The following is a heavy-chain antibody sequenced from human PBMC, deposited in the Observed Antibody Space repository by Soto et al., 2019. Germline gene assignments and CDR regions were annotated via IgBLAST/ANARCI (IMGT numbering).Heavy chain of an antibody. CDR3: ARGKKGRGVIGYYYMDV. CDR2: MNPNSGNT. Sequence: ASVKVSCKASGYTFTSYDINWVRQATGQGLEGMGWMNPNSGNTGYAQNFQGRVTMTRNTSISTAYMELSSLRSEDTAVYYCARGKKGRGVIGYYYMDVWGKGTTVTVSS. CDR1: GYTFTSYD. V-gene: IGHV1-8*01. J-gene: IGHJ6*03. D-gene: IGHD3-10*01.